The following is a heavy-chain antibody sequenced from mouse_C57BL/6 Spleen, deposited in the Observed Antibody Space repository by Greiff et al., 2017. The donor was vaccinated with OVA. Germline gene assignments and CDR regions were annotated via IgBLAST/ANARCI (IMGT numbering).Heavy chain of an antibody. CDR2: ISGGGGNT. Sequence: VQLKESGGGLVKPGGSLKLSCAASGFTFSSYTMSWVRQTPEKRLEWVATISGGGGNTYYPDSVKGRFTISRDNAKNTLYLQMSSLRSEDTALYYCARDDAMDYWGQGTSVTVSS. CDR1: GFTFSSYT. CDR3: ARDDAMDY. J-gene: IGHJ4*01. V-gene: IGHV5-9*01.